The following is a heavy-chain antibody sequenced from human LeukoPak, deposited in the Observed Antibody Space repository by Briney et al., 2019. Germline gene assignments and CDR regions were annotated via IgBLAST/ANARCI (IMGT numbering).Heavy chain of an antibody. V-gene: IGHV4-61*01. Sequence: SETLSLTCTVSGDSVSSDSYYWSWIRQPPGKGLEWIAYIDYTGSTNYNPSLKSRVTMSADTSKNQFSLKLSSVTAADTAVYFCARVGGWEPKLHGVTFDYLGQGTPVTVSS. CDR2: IDYTGST. CDR3: ARVGGWEPKLHGVTFDY. J-gene: IGHJ4*02. CDR1: GDSVSSDSYY. D-gene: IGHD1-26*01.